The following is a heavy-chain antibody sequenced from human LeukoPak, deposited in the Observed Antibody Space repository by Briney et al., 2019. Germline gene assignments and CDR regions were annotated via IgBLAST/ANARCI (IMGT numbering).Heavy chain of an antibody. CDR2: IRDDGGKK. J-gene: IGHJ4*02. CDR1: GLTLSSYE. V-gene: IGHV3-30*02. D-gene: IGHD3-22*01. CDR3: AKGVDKEAYISDS. Sequence: GGSLRLSCTISGLTLSSYELNWVRQAPGKGLEWVAFIRDDGGKKYYADSVKGRFTISRDNSKNTLHLQMNTLRAEDTAVYYCAKGVDKEAYISDSWGQGTLVTVSA.